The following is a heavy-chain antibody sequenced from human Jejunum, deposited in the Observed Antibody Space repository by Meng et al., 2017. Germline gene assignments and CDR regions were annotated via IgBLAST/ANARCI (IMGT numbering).Heavy chain of an antibody. CDR3: TTLAYRYGASMDV. V-gene: IGHV3-15*01. Sequence: GESLKISCAASGLTLKNVWMSWVRQAPGEGLEWVGRIKRRADGGATEYAAPVKGRFTISTDDSKNALSLQMNSLKTEDTAVYYCTTLAYRYGASMDVWGQGTTVTVSS. J-gene: IGHJ6*02. CDR2: IKRRADGGAT. CDR1: GLTLKNVW. D-gene: IGHD5-18*01.